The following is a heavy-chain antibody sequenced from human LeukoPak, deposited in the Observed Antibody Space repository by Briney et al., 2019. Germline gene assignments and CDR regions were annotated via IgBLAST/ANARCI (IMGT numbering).Heavy chain of an antibody. CDR3: ASLGARYDSSGYYHRAFDY. D-gene: IGHD3-22*01. CDR1: GGSFSSYG. CDR2: IIPIFGTA. Sequence: ASVKVSCKASGGSFSSYGIGWVRQAPGQGLEWMGGIIPIFGTANYAQKFQGRVTITADESTSTAYMELSSLRSEDTAVYYCASLGARYDSSGYYHRAFDYWGQGTLVTVSS. J-gene: IGHJ4*02. V-gene: IGHV1-69*13.